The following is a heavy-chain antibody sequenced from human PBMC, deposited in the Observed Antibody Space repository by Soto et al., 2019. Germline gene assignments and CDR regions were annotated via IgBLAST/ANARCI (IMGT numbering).Heavy chain of an antibody. CDR2: MNGGNGNT. V-gene: IGHV1-3*01. Sequence: QVQLVQSGAEVKRPGASVKVFCKASGYTFTTHTMHWVRQAPGQGLEWMGWMNGGNGNTKYSQKFQGRVTFTRDTLASTAYMELSSLRSEDTAVYYCTRLETDYWGQGNLVTVSS. J-gene: IGHJ4*02. CDR1: GYTFTTHT. CDR3: TRLETDY.